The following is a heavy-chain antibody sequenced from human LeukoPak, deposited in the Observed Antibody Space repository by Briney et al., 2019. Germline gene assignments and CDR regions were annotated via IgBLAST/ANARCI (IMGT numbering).Heavy chain of an antibody. CDR2: IIPIFGTA. Sequence: SVKVSCKASGGTFSSYAISWVRQAPGQGLEWIGRIIPIFGTANYAQKFQGRVTITADKSTSTAYMELSSLRAEDTAVYYCARGGYCSGGSCYKPFDYWGQGTLVTVSS. V-gene: IGHV1-69*06. CDR1: GGTFSSYA. CDR3: ARGGYCSGGSCYKPFDY. J-gene: IGHJ4*02. D-gene: IGHD2-15*01.